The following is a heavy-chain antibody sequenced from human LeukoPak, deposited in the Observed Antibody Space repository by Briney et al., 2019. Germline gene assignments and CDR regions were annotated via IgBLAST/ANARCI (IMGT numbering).Heavy chain of an antibody. V-gene: IGHV1-18*01. D-gene: IGHD6-19*01. CDR1: GYTFTTYN. CDR2: ISGYNGNT. J-gene: IGHJ6*03. Sequence: ASVPVSCQASGYTFTTYNINWVRQAPGQGLEWMGWISGYNGNTNYAQKLQGRVSMTTDTSTSTAYMDLRILRSDDTAGYYCARDLRYSSGCSSSGMDVWGKGTTVTISS. CDR3: ARDLRYSSGCSSSGMDV.